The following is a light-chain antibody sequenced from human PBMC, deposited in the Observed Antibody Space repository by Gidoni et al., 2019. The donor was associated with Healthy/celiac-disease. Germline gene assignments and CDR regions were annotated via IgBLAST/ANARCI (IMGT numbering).Light chain of an antibody. CDR3: RQYYNYPLT. J-gene: IGKJ1*01. CDR1: QGSSSY. CDR2: AAS. Sequence: IRMTPSPSSFSASTGDSVTITCRASQGSSSYLAWYQQKPGKAPNLLIYAASTLQSGGPSRCIGGGSGRDFSLTISCLQAGEFATYYCRQYYNYPLTFXQXTKVEIK. V-gene: IGKV1-8*01.